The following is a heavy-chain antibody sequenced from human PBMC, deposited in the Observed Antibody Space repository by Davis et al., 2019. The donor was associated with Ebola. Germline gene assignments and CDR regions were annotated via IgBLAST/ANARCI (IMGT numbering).Heavy chain of an antibody. D-gene: IGHD3-10*01. V-gene: IGHV3-30-3*01. CDR2: ISYDGSNK. J-gene: IGHJ6*03. Sequence: GESLKISCAASGFTFSSYAMHWVRQAPGKGLEWVAVISYDGSNKYYADPVKGRFTISRDNSKNTLYLQMNSLRAEDTAVYYRAKGGTSPGSSYYYYYYMDVWGKGTTVTVSS. CDR1: GFTFSSYA. CDR3: AKGGTSPGSSYYYYYYMDV.